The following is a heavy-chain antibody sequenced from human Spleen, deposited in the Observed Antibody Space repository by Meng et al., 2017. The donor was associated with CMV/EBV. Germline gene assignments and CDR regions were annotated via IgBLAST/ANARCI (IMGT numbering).Heavy chain of an antibody. D-gene: IGHD2-15*01. CDR1: GFTFSSYS. V-gene: IGHV3-48*04. Sequence: GESLKISCAASGFTFSSYSMNWVRQAPGKGLEWVSYISSSSSSIYYADSVKGRFTISRDNAKNSLYLQMNSLRAEDTAIYFCAKDLFHSADAPHWFDPWGQGTLVTVSS. CDR3: AKDLFHSADAPHWFDP. CDR2: ISSSSSSI. J-gene: IGHJ5*02.